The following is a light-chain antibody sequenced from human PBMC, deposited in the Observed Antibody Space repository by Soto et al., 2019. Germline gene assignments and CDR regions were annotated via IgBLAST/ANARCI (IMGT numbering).Light chain of an antibody. J-gene: IGKJ2*01. CDR2: DAS. V-gene: IGKV3-11*01. CDR3: QQRSNWPPYT. Sequence: EVVLTQSPATLSLSPGERDTLSCRASQSVSNYLAWYQQKPGQAPRLLIYDASNRATGIPARFSGSGSGTDFTLTISSLEPEDFAVYYCQQRSNWPPYTFGQGTNLEIK. CDR1: QSVSNY.